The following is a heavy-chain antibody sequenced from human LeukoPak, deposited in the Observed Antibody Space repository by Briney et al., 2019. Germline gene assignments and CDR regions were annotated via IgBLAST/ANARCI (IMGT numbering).Heavy chain of an antibody. Sequence: GASVKVSCKASGYTFTSYYMHWVRQAPGQGLEWMGIINPSGGSTSYAQKFQGRVTMTRDMSTSTVYMELSSLRSEDTAVYYCATPVPHGSDPSLYYYYMDVWGKGTTVTISS. CDR3: ATPVPHGSDPSLYYYYMDV. CDR1: GYTFTSYY. CDR2: INPSGGST. J-gene: IGHJ6*03. V-gene: IGHV1-46*01. D-gene: IGHD3-10*01.